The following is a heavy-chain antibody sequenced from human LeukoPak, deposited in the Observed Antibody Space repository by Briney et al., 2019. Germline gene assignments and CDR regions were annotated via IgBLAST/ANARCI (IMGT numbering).Heavy chain of an antibody. CDR1: GGSFSGYY. Sequence: PSETLSLTCAVYGGSFSGYYWSWIRQPPGKGLEWIGEINHSGSTNYNPSLKSRVTISVDTSKNQFSLKLSSVTAADTAVYYCVRVLTVTTATPFDYWGQGTLATVSS. CDR3: VRVLTVTTATPFDY. CDR2: INHSGST. V-gene: IGHV4-34*01. J-gene: IGHJ4*02. D-gene: IGHD4-11*01.